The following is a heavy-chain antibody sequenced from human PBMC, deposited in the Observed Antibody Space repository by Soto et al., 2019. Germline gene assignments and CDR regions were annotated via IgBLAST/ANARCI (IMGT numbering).Heavy chain of an antibody. CDR1: GFTFSDYY. J-gene: IGHJ6*02. D-gene: IGHD1-26*01. Sequence: GGSLRLSCAASGFTFSDYYMSWIRQAPGKGLEWVSYISSSGSTIYYADSVKGRFTISRDNAKNSLYLQMNSLRAEDTAVYYCARDRSGSYYYYYYYGMDVWGQGTTVTVSS. CDR3: ARDRSGSYYYYYYYGMDV. CDR2: ISSSGSTI. V-gene: IGHV3-11*04.